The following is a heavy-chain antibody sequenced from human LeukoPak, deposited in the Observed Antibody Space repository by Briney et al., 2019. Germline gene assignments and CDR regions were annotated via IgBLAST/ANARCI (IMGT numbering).Heavy chain of an antibody. CDR3: AIVYGDYGYYMDV. CDR2: IKQDGSAK. J-gene: IGHJ6*03. CDR1: GFTFSSYA. Sequence: PGGSLRLSCAASGFTFSSYAMHWVRQAPGKGLEWVANIKQDGSAKYYVDSVKGRFTISRDNAKNSLYLQMNSLRAEDTAVYYCAIVYGDYGYYMDVWGKGTTVTVSS. D-gene: IGHD4-17*01. V-gene: IGHV3-7*01.